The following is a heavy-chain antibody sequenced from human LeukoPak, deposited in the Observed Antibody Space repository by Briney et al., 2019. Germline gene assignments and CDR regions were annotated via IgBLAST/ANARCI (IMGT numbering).Heavy chain of an antibody. CDR2: IIPILGTA. V-gene: IGHV1-69*05. CDR3: ARDPTLRYWYFDL. Sequence: ASVKVSCKASGGTFSSYAISWVRQAPGQGLEWMGGIIPILGTANYAQKFQGRVTITTDESTSTAYMELSSLRSEDTAVYYCARDPTLRYWYFDLWGRGTLVTVSS. CDR1: GGTFSSYA. J-gene: IGHJ2*01.